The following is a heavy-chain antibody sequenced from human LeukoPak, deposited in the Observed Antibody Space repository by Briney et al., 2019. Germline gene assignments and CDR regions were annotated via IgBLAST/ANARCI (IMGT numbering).Heavy chain of an antibody. CDR3: ARQSDSSGYYCYFDY. D-gene: IGHD3-22*01. V-gene: IGHV3-53*01. Sequence: PGGSLRLSCAASGFTVSNNYMSWVRRAPGKGLEWVSVIYSGGTTYYADSVKGRFTISRDNSKNTLYLQMNSLRAEDTAVYYCARQSDSSGYYCYFDYWGQGTLVTVSS. CDR2: IYSGGTT. CDR1: GFTVSNNY. J-gene: IGHJ4*02.